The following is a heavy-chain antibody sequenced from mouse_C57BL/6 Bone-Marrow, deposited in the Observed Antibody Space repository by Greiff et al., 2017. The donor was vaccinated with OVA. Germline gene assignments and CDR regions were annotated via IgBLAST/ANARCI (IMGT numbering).Heavy chain of an antibody. J-gene: IGHJ3*01. D-gene: IGHD2-5*01. Sequence: EVHLVESGGGLVKPGGSLKLSCAASGFTFSDYGMHWVRQAPEKGLEWVAYISRGSSTIHYADTVKGRFTISRDKAKNTPFLQMTSLRSEAAAMYYCAKEDSNFDFADWGQGTLVTVAA. CDR2: ISRGSSTI. V-gene: IGHV5-17*01. CDR3: AKEDSNFDFAD. CDR1: GFTFSDYG.